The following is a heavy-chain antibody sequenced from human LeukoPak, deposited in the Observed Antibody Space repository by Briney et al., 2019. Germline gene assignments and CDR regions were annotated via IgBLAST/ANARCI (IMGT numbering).Heavy chain of an antibody. J-gene: IGHJ3*02. CDR3: ARQSRPDSYDI. V-gene: IGHV4-59*08. CDR1: GGSISSYY. Sequence: SETLSLTCTVSGGSISSYYWSWIRQPPGKGLEWIGYIYYSGSTNYNPSLKSRVTISVDTSKNQFSLKLSSVTAADTALYYCARQSRPDSYDIWGQGTRVTVSS. CDR2: IYYSGST. D-gene: IGHD3-3*01.